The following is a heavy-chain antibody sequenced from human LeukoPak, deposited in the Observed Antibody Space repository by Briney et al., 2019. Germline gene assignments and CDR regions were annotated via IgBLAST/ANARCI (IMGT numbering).Heavy chain of an antibody. CDR2: IYTSGST. V-gene: IGHV4-4*07. D-gene: IGHD2-15*01. CDR3: ARVLGYCSAGSCYPSFDY. Sequence: SETLSLTCTVSGGSISSNYWSWIRQPAGKGLEWIGRIYTSGSTNYNPSLKSRVTISVDTSKNQFSLKLSSVTAADTAVYYCARVLGYCSAGSCYPSFDYWGQGTLVTVSS. J-gene: IGHJ4*02. CDR1: GGSISSNY.